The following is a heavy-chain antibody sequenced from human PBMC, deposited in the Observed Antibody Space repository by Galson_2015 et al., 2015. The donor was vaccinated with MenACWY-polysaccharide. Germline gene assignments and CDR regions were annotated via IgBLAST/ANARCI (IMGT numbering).Heavy chain of an antibody. CDR1: GFTFSSYD. CDR2: IGTAGDT. CDR3: ARGSASYSSSSGDHSYYGMDV. J-gene: IGHJ6*02. Sequence: SLRLSCAPSGFTFSSYDMHWVRQATGKGLEWVSAIGTAGDTYYPGSVKGRFTISRENAKNSLYLQMNSLRAGDTAVYYCARGSASYSSSSGDHSYYGMDVWGQGTTVTVSS. V-gene: IGHV3-13*01. D-gene: IGHD6-6*01.